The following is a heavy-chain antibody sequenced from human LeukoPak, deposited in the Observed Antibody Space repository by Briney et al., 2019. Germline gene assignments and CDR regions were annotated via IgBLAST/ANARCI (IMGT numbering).Heavy chain of an antibody. Sequence: GGSLRLSCVASGFTFGSYAITWVRQAPGKGLEWDSSISGGSDYIDYADSVKGHFTISRDNSRNTLYPQMNSLRAEDTAIYYRARAIESAGPNYFDYWGQGTLVTVSS. J-gene: IGHJ4*02. CDR1: GFTFGSYA. CDR3: ARAIESAGPNYFDY. D-gene: IGHD3-22*01. CDR2: ISGGSDYI. V-gene: IGHV3-23*01.